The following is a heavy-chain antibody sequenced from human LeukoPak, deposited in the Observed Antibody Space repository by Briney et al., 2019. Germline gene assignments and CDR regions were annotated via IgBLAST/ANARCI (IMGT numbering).Heavy chain of an antibody. CDR2: IYFSGST. V-gene: IGHV4-31*03. Sequence: SETLSLTCTVSGGSISSGGYYWSWIRQHPGKGLEWIGYIYFSGSTYYNPSFKSRLTISVDTSKNQFSLRLTSVTAADTAVYYCARYQYSSGWYHFDYWGQGTLVTVSS. CDR3: ARYQYSSGWYHFDY. J-gene: IGHJ4*02. CDR1: GGSISSGGYY. D-gene: IGHD6-19*01.